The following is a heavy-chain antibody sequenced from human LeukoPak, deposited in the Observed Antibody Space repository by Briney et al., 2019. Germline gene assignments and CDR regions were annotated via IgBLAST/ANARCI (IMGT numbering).Heavy chain of an antibody. V-gene: IGHV1-46*01. CDR1: GGTFSSYA. J-gene: IGHJ4*02. CDR2: INPSGGST. D-gene: IGHD3-22*01. Sequence: ASVKVSCKASGGTFSSYAISWVRQAPGQGLEWMGIINPSGGSTSYAQKFQGRVTMTRDTSTSTVYMELSSLRSEDTAVYYCARASSSGNFDYWGQGTLVTVSS. CDR3: ARASSSGNFDY.